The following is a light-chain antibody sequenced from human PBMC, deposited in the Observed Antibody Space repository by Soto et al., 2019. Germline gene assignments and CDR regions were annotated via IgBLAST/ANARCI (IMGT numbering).Light chain of an antibody. CDR1: SSDIGAYNY. J-gene: IGLJ2*01. V-gene: IGLV2-14*01. CDR2: DVS. CDR3: SSYTSSSTVV. Sequence: QSALTRPASVSGSPGQSITISCTGTSSDIGAYNYVSWYQQHPGKAPKLMIYDVSNRPSGVSNRFSGSKSGHTASLTISGLQAEDEADYYCSSYTSSSTVVFGGGTQLTVL.